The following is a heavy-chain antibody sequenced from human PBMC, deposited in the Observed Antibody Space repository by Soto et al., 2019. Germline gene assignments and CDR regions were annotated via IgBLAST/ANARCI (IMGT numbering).Heavy chain of an antibody. CDR2: INHSGST. CDR1: GGSFSGYY. D-gene: IGHD2-15*01. V-gene: IGHV4-34*01. CDR3: ATSRGGAATFDY. Sequence: SETLSLTCAVYGGSFSGYYWSWIRQPPGKGLEWIGEINHSGSTNYNPSLKSRVTISVDTSKNQFSLKLSSVTAADTAVYYCATSRGGAATFDYWGQGTLVTVSS. J-gene: IGHJ4*02.